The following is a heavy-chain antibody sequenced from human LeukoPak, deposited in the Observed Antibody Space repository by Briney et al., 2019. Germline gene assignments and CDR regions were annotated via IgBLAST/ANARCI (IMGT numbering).Heavy chain of an antibody. CDR2: IYHSGST. J-gene: IGHJ4*02. CDR3: PRGSLIDH. Sequence: PSGTLSLTCAVSGVSIDSGNWWIWVRQPPGKGLEWIGEIYHSGSTKYNPSLKRRVTISVDKSKNQFSLRLSSVTAADTAVYYCPRGSLIDHWGQGTLVTVSS. V-gene: IGHV4-4*02. CDR1: GVSIDSGNW.